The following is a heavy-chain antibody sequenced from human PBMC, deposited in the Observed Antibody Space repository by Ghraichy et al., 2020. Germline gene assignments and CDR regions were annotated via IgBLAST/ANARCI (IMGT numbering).Heavy chain of an antibody. CDR2: INHSGST. J-gene: IGHJ6*02. D-gene: IGHD2-2*02. V-gene: IGHV4-34*01. CDR3: ARGGGYCSSTSGYTKYYYGMDV. Sequence: SETLSLTCAVYGGSFSGYYWSWIRQPPGKGLEWIGEINHSGSTNYNPSLKSRVTISVDTSKNQFSLKLSSVTAADTAVYYCARGGGYCSSTSGYTKYYYGMDVWGQGTTVTVSS. CDR1: GGSFSGYY.